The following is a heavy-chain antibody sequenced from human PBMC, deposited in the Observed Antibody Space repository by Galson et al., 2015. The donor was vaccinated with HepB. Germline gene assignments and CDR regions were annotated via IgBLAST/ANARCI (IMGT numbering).Heavy chain of an antibody. CDR2: ISSDGSDK. Sequence: SLRLSCAASGISFSSYSMYWVRQAPGKGLGWVAFISSDGSDKYYADSVKGRFIISRDNSKDTLYLQMNSLRAEDTAVYYCARLVSWGQGTPVTVSS. CDR1: GISFSSYS. J-gene: IGHJ4*02. V-gene: IGHV3-30-3*01. CDR3: ARLVS.